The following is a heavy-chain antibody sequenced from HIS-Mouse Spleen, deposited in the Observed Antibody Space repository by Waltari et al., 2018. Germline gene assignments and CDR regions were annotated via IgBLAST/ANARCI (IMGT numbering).Heavy chain of an antibody. CDR1: GGSISSSRYY. Sequence: QLQLQASDPGLVTPSETLSLPCTVSGGSISSSRYYWCWIRQPPGKGLEWSGSIYYSGSTYYNPSLKSRVTISVDTSKNQFSLKLSSVTAADTAVYYCAREIPYSSSWYDWYFDLWGRGTLVTVSS. V-gene: IGHV4-39*07. J-gene: IGHJ2*01. CDR2: IYYSGST. D-gene: IGHD6-13*01. CDR3: AREIPYSSSWYDWYFDL.